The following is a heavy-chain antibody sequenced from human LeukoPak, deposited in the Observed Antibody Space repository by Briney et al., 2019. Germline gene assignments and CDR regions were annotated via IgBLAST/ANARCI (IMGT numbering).Heavy chain of an antibody. CDR3: ARDATSGSYSYYFDY. V-gene: IGHV1-2*02. D-gene: IGHD1-26*01. Sequence: ASVKVSCKASGYTFTGYYMHWVRQAPGQGLEWMGWINPNSGGTNYAQKFQGRVTMTRDTSISTACMELSRLRSDDTAVYYCARDATSGSYSYYFDYWGQGTLVTVSS. J-gene: IGHJ4*02. CDR2: INPNSGGT. CDR1: GYTFTGYY.